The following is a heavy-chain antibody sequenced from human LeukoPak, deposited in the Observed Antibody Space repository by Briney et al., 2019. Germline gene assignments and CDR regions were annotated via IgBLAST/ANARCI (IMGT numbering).Heavy chain of an antibody. Sequence: GASVKVSCKASGYTFTSYYMHWVRQAPGQGLEWMGIINPSGGSTSYAQKFQGRVTMTRDTSTSTVYMELSSLRSEDTAVYYCARKAWYYDILTGFGFVDYFDYWGQGTLVTVSS. J-gene: IGHJ4*02. D-gene: IGHD3-9*01. V-gene: IGHV1-46*01. CDR3: ARKAWYYDILTGFGFVDYFDY. CDR1: GYTFTSYY. CDR2: INPSGGST.